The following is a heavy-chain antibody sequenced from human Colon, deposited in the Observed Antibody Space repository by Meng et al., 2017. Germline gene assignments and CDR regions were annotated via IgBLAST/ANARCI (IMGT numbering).Heavy chain of an antibody. V-gene: IGHV3-30*04. Sequence: GGSLRLSCAASGFTFSSYAMHWVRQAPGKGLEWVAVISYDGSNKYYADSVKGRFTISRDNSKNTLYLQMNSLRAEDTAVYYLARGATAGGNAFDIWGQGTMVTVSS. J-gene: IGHJ3*02. CDR1: GFTFSSYA. CDR3: ARGATAGGNAFDI. D-gene: IGHD3-16*01. CDR2: ISYDGSNK.